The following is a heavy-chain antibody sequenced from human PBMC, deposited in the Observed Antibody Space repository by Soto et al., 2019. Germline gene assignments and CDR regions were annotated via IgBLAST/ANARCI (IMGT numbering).Heavy chain of an antibody. D-gene: IGHD3-22*01. Sequence: GGSLRLSCAASGFTFSSYAMSWVRQAPGKGLEWVSAISGSGGSTYYADSVKGRFTISRDNSKNTLYLQMNSLRAEDTAVYYCAKDPYYYDSSGYPSPFDYWGQGTLVTVSS. CDR2: ISGSGGST. J-gene: IGHJ4*02. CDR1: GFTFSSYA. V-gene: IGHV3-23*01. CDR3: AKDPYYYDSSGYPSPFDY.